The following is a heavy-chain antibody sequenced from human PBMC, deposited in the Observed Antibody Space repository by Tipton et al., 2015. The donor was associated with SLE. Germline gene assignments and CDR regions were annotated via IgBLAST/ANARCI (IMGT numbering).Heavy chain of an antibody. CDR1: GGSISSHY. Sequence: TLSLTCTVSGGSISSHYWSWIRQPPGKGLEWIGYIYYSGSTYYNPSLKSRVTISVDTSKNQFSLKLSSVTAADTAVYYCAVHDYGDYVIYWGQGTLVTVSS. D-gene: IGHD4-17*01. CDR2: IYYSGST. V-gene: IGHV4-59*11. J-gene: IGHJ4*02. CDR3: AVHDYGDYVIY.